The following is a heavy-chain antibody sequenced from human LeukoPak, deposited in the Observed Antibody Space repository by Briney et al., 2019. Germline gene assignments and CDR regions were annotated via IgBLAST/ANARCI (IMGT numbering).Heavy chain of an antibody. D-gene: IGHD3-16*01. CDR2: INEYGTT. V-gene: IGHV3-74*01. Sequence: GGSLRLSCAASGFTFSDYWMYWVRQAPGEGLLWISNINEYGTTTYADSVKGRFTVSRDNAKNILYLQMNSLRPEDTAVYCCARVRGGNWGQGTLVTVSS. CDR1: GFTFSDYW. J-gene: IGHJ4*02. CDR3: ARVRGGN.